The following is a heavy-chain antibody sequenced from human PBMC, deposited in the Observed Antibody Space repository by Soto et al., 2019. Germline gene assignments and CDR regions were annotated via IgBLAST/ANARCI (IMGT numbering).Heavy chain of an antibody. V-gene: IGHV1-18*01. CDR1: GYTFISYG. CDR2: ISPYNGNT. CDR3: ARDQTKWLTDAFDI. Sequence: HVQLVQSGAEVKKPGASLKVSCKASGYTFISYGVSWVRQAPGQGLEWLGWISPYNGNTNYAQKFKGRITMTTDTSTSTVYMDLRSLRTDDTAVYYCARDQTKWLTDAFDIWGQGTMFVVSS. J-gene: IGHJ3*02. D-gene: IGHD5-12*01.